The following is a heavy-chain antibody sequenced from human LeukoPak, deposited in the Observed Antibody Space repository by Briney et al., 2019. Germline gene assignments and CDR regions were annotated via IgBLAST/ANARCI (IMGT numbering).Heavy chain of an antibody. CDR2: ISGSGGST. V-gene: IGHV3-23*01. CDR3: AKGTYSSGWYNPSYYFDY. J-gene: IGHJ4*02. D-gene: IGHD6-19*01. CDR1: GFTFSSYA. Sequence: PGGSLRLSCAASGFTFSSYAMSWVRQAAGKGLEWVSGISGSGGSTHFADSVKGRFTISRDNSKNTLYLQVNSLRAEDTAVYYCAKGTYSSGWYNPSYYFDYWGQGTLVTVSS.